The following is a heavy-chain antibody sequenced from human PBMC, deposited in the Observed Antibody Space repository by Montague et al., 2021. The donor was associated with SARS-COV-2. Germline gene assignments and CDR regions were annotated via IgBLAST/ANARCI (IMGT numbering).Heavy chain of an antibody. D-gene: IGHD4-17*01. CDR1: GGSIRTSSYY. Sequence: SETLSLTCTVSGGSIRTSSYYWGWIRQPPGKGLDWIGGIYYSGSTYYNPSLKSRVTISVDTSKNQFSLKLSPVTAADTAVYYCAMRGGALDAFDIWGQGTMVIVSS. CDR2: IYYSGST. J-gene: IGHJ3*02. CDR3: AMRGGALDAFDI. V-gene: IGHV4-39*01.